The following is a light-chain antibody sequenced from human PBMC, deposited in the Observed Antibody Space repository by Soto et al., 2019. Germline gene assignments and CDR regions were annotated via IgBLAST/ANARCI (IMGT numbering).Light chain of an antibody. V-gene: IGKV4-1*01. Sequence: DIVMTQSPDSLAVSLGERATINCKYSQSILSSSNNKNYLNWYQQKPGQPPKLLIYWASTRESGVPDRFSGSGSGTDFTLTISSLQAEDVAVYYCQHYYTVPITFGQGTRLEIK. CDR1: QSILSSSNNKNY. J-gene: IGKJ5*01. CDR2: WAS. CDR3: QHYYTVPIT.